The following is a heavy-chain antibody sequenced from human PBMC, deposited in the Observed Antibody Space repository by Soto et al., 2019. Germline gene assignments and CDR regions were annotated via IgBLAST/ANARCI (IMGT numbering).Heavy chain of an antibody. D-gene: IGHD6-19*01. J-gene: IGHJ3*02. V-gene: IGHV3-23*01. CDR1: GFTFSNSA. Sequence: LRLSCTASGFTFSNSAMIWVRQAPGQDLEWVASISENGGSRGGTYYADSVKGRFTISRNNSKSTLYLQVDSLTGADTAVYYCASAKAVVAGALGIWGQGTTVTVSS. CDR3: ASAKAVVAGALGI. CDR2: ISENGGSRGGT.